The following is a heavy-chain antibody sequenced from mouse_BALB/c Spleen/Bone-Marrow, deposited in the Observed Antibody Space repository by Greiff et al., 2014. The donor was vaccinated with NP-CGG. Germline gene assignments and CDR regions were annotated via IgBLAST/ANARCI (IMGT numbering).Heavy chain of an antibody. J-gene: IGHJ3*01. CDR2: IDPANGNT. D-gene: IGHD1-1*01. Sequence: VQLQQSGAELVKPGASVKLSRTASGFNIKDTYMHWVKQRPEQGLEWIGRIDPANGNTKYDPKFQGKATITADTSSNTAYLQLSSLTSEDTAVYYCAPYYYGSSQFAYWGQGTLVTVSA. V-gene: IGHV14-3*02. CDR3: APYYYGSSQFAY. CDR1: GFNIKDTY.